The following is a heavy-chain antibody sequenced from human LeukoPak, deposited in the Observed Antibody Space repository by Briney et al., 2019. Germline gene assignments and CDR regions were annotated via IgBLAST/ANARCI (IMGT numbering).Heavy chain of an antibody. CDR3: ARANYYDSSGYSRGAFDI. CDR2: INHSGST. V-gene: IGHV4-34*01. D-gene: IGHD3-22*01. CDR1: GGSFSGYY. J-gene: IGHJ3*02. Sequence: SETLSLTCAVYGGSFSGYYWSWIRQPPGKGLEWIGEINHSGSTYYNPSLKSRVTISVGTSKNQFSLKLSSVTAADTAVYYCARANYYDSSGYSRGAFDIWGQGTMVSVSS.